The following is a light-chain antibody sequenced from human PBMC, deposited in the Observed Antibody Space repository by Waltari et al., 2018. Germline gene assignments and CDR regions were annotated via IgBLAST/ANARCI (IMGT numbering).Light chain of an antibody. CDR3: LSYGGSYTWV. Sequence: QSALTQPRPVSGSPGQSVTISCTGTSSDVGGYHYVSWYQQHPGNAPKLMLNDVSQRPSGVPDRFSGSKSGNTASLTISGLQAEDEADYYCLSYGGSYTWVFGGGTKLTVL. CDR2: DVS. J-gene: IGLJ3*02. V-gene: IGLV2-11*01. CDR1: SSDVGGYHY.